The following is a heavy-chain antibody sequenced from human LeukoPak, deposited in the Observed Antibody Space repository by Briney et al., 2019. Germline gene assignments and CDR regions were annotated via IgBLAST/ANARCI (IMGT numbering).Heavy chain of an antibody. CDR3: ARDPEPGRFRGANNWFDP. Sequence: SETLSLTCTVSSYSFSSGYYRGWIRQRPGKGLERIGSIYRSGSTYYNPHLKRRVTISGDKSKNQFSPKMSSVTAADTAVYYCARDPEPGRFRGANNWFDPWGQGTLVTVSS. J-gene: IGHJ5*02. D-gene: IGHD3-10*01. CDR2: IYRSGST. CDR1: SYSFSSGYY. V-gene: IGHV4-38-2*02.